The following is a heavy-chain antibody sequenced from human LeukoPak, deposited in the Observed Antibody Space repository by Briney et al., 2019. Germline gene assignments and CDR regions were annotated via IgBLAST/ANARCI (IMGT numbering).Heavy chain of an antibody. CDR3: AKDLSYGSPWFDP. J-gene: IGHJ5*02. D-gene: IGHD3-10*01. V-gene: IGHV3-33*06. CDR2: IWYDGSKT. CDR1: GFTFSSYG. Sequence: GGSLRLSCATSGFTFSSYGMHWVRQAPGKGLEWVADIWYDGSKTYYADPVKGRFTISRDYSKNTLYLQMNNLRAEDTAVYYCAKDLSYGSPWFDPWGQGTLVTVSS.